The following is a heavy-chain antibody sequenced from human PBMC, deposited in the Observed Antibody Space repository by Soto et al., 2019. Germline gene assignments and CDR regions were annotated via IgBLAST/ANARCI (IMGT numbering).Heavy chain of an antibody. D-gene: IGHD1-26*01. V-gene: IGHV1-69*01. Sequence: QVQVVQSGAEVKEPGSSVKVSCKASGDIFTTYAINWVRQAPGQGLVWMGGIKPAIGSANYAPTFQGRLTITADDLTATAYMDLTSLTAEDTAVYYCARGLLVGHETVDYWGQGTLVTVSS. CDR2: IKPAIGSA. CDR3: ARGLLVGHETVDY. J-gene: IGHJ4*02. CDR1: GDIFTTYA.